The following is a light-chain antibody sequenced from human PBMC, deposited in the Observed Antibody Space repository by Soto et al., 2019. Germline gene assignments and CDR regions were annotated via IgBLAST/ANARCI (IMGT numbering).Light chain of an antibody. CDR3: YHFGSLPET. CDR1: QSVASSY. CDR2: SAS. J-gene: IGKJ1*01. Sequence: EVVLTQSPGTLSLSPGERVTLSCRASQSVASSYLAWYQQKPGRAPRLLFYSASSRATGIPDRFSGSGSGTDFTLTISRVEPEDFAVYYCYHFGSLPETFGQGTNVE. V-gene: IGKV3-20*01.